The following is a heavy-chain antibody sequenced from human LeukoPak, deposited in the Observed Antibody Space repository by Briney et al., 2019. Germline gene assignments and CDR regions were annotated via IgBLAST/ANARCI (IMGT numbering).Heavy chain of an antibody. V-gene: IGHV4-59*01. J-gene: IGHJ4*02. CDR3: ARWGDGDYYSDY. CDR2: IYYSGST. Sequence: PSETLSLTCTVSGGSISSYYWSWIRQPPGKGLEWIWYIYYSGSTNYNPSLKSRVTISLDTSKNQFSLKLSSVTAADTAVYYCARWGDGDYYSDYWGQGTLVTVSS. CDR1: GGSISSYY. D-gene: IGHD4-17*01.